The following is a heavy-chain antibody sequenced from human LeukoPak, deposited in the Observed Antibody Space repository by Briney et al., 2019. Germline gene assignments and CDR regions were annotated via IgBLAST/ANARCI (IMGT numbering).Heavy chain of an antibody. D-gene: IGHD5-18*01. CDR1: GFSFETNA. J-gene: IGHJ4*02. CDR2: IGNIET. Sequence: GGSLRLSCATSGFSFETNAMSWVRPAPGKGLEWVAPIGNIETFYGGSVTGRFTSSRDTSKNTVNRQMNRLSVEDTAIYYWAKDWIQFNRVFDCFDSWGQGTLVTVSS. V-gene: IGHV3-23*01. CDR3: AKDWIQFNRVFDCFDS.